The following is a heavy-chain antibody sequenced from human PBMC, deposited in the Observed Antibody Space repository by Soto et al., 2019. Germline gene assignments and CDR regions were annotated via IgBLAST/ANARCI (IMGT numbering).Heavy chain of an antibody. J-gene: IGHJ4*02. CDR3: ARDPKTSGGQHWAFNYFDS. V-gene: IGHV3-30-3*01. Sequence: PGGSLRLSCAASGFSFSISPMHWVRQAPGKGPEWVALISYDGTNKFYADSVKGRFTISRDNSKSTLYLQVDSLRPEDAAVYYCARDPKTSGGQHWAFNYFDSWGQGTLVIVSS. CDR1: GFSFSISP. D-gene: IGHD7-27*01. CDR2: ISYDGTNK.